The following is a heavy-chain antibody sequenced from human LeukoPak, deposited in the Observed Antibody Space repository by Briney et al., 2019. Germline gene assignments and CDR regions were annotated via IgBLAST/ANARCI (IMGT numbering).Heavy chain of an antibody. CDR1: GFFFSGYS. CDR2: ISFDGSIT. D-gene: IGHD6-19*01. CDR3: AKDSSSRGWYFEH. Sequence: GGSLRLSCADSGFFFSGYSMNWVRQAPGKGLEWVSFISFDGSITYNADSVKGRLTISRDNSKNTVYLQMNRLRAEDTAVYFCAKDSSSRGWYFEHWGQGTLVTVSS. J-gene: IGHJ4*02. V-gene: IGHV3-30*18.